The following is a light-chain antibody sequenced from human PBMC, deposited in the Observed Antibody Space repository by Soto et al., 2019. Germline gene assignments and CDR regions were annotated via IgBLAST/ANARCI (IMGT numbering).Light chain of an antibody. Sequence: DIVMTQSPDSLAVSLGERATVNCKSSQSVLYRSNNLNYLAWYQQKPGQPPKLLIYWASTRESGVPDRFSGSGSGTDFTLTISSLRAEDVAVYYCQQYFSTPLAFGGGTKVEIK. CDR2: WAS. J-gene: IGKJ4*01. V-gene: IGKV4-1*01. CDR1: QSVLYRSNNLNY. CDR3: QQYFSTPLA.